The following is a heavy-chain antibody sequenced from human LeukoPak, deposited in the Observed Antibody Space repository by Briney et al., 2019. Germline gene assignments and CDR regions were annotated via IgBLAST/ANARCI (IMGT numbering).Heavy chain of an antibody. CDR3: ATVWGIAVAGTSQRKFDY. J-gene: IGHJ4*02. V-gene: IGHV1-69-2*01. Sequence: GATVKISCKVSGYTFTDYYMHWVQQAPGKGLEWMGLVDPEEGETIYAEKFQGRVTITADTSTDTAYMELSSLRSEDTAVYYCATVWGIAVAGTSQRKFDYWGQGTLVTVSS. CDR2: VDPEEGET. CDR1: GYTFTDYY. D-gene: IGHD6-19*01.